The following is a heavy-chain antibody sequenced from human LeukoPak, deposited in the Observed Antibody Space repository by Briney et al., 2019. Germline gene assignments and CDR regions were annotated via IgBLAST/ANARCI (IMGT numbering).Heavy chain of an antibody. V-gene: IGHV3-30-3*01. Sequence: PGGSLRLSCAASGFTFSTYAMHWVRQAPGKGLEWVAVISYDGSKMNYGDSVKGRFTISRDNSKNTLYVQMNSLRGEDTAAYYCAGEFGDYGNAFDIWGQGTMVTVSS. CDR1: GFTFSTYA. J-gene: IGHJ3*02. D-gene: IGHD4-17*01. CDR3: AGEFGDYGNAFDI. CDR2: ISYDGSKM.